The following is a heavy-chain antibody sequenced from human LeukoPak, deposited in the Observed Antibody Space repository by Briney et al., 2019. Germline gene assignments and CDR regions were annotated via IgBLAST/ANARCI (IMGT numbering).Heavy chain of an antibody. CDR3: ARGRGCSGTSCRHDY. CDR2: INTNTGNP. V-gene: IGHV7-4-1*02. J-gene: IGHJ4*02. Sequence: GASVKVSCKASGFSFTTYAMNWVRQAPGQGLEWMGWINTNTGNPTYAQGFTGRFVFSLDTSVSTAYLQISSLKAEDTAVYYCARGRGCSGTSCRHDYWGQGTLVTVSS. CDR1: GFSFTTYA. D-gene: IGHD2-2*01.